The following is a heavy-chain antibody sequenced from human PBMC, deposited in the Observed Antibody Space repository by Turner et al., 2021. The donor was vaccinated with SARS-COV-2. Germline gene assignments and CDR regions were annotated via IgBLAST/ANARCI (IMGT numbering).Heavy chain of an antibody. Sequence: VQLVESGGVVGQPGRSLRLSCAASGVHFSNYGMHWVRQAPGKGLEWVAFIWYDGSNKYYADSVKGRFTISRDNSKNTLYLQMNSLRAEDTAVYYCARGESRDGYNWYYYGMDVWGQGTTVTVSS. CDR2: IWYDGSNK. V-gene: IGHV3-33*01. CDR1: GVHFSNYG. J-gene: IGHJ6*02. CDR3: ARGESRDGYNWYYYGMDV. D-gene: IGHD5-12*01.